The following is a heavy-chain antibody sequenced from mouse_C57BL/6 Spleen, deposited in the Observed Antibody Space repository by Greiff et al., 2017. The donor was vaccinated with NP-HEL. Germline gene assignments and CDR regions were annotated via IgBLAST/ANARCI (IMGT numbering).Heavy chain of an antibody. J-gene: IGHJ4*01. CDR3: ARANWDNAMDY. Sequence: QVQLQQSGAELVRPGTSVKVSCKASGYAFTNYLIEWVKQRPGQGLEWIGVINPGSGGTTYNEKFKGKATLTADKSSSTAYMQLSSLTSEDSAVYFCARANWDNAMDYWGQGTSVTVSS. CDR2: INPGSGGT. V-gene: IGHV1-54*01. D-gene: IGHD4-1*01. CDR1: GYAFTNYL.